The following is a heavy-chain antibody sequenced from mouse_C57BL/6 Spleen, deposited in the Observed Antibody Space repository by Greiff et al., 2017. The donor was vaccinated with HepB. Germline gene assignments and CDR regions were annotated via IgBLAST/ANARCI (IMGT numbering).Heavy chain of an antibody. CDR1: GFSLTSYG. D-gene: IGHD3-2*02. Sequence: VQLQQSGPGLVQPSQSLSITCTVSGFSLTSYGVHWVRQSPGKGLEWLGVIWRGGSTDYNAAFMSRLSITKDNSKSQVFFKMNSLQADDTAIYYCAKGGQLRLDAMDYWGQGTSVTVSS. CDR3: AKGGQLRLDAMDY. V-gene: IGHV2-5*01. CDR2: IWRGGST. J-gene: IGHJ4*01.